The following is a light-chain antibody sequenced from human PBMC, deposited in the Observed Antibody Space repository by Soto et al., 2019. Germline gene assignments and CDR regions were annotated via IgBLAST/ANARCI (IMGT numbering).Light chain of an antibody. CDR3: QQTFSTQIS. CDR1: QNIGDY. Sequence: IHMTHSPSSLSASAFYIVTITFLASQNIGDYLSWYQQRPGKAPKLLIYSSSILHSAASSRFSGGGSGTDFTLTISGLQPEDFATYYCQQTFSTQISFGGGTKVDI. J-gene: IGKJ4*02. V-gene: IGKV1-39*01. CDR2: SSS.